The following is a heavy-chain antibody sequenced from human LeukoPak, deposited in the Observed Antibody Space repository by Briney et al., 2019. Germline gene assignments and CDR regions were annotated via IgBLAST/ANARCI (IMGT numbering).Heavy chain of an antibody. CDR3: ASHKGF. CDR1: GGSISNNY. CDR2: IYYSGST. V-gene: IGHV4-59*01. Sequence: SETLSLTCTASGGSISNNYWSWFRQPPGKGLEWIGYIYYSGSTNYNPSLKSRVTISVDTSKSQFSLKLSSVTAADTAVYYCASHKGFWGQGTLVTVSS. J-gene: IGHJ4*02.